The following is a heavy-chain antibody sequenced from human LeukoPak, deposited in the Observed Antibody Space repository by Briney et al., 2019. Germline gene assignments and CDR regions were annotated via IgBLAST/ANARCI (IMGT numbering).Heavy chain of an antibody. V-gene: IGHV3-30*04. CDR3: AKDPRTGAVSGIFYFDY. CDR1: GFTFSSHP. Sequence: GGSLRLSCAASGFTFSSHPMHWVRQAPGKGLEWVGVILYDGSNKYYADSVKGRFTISRDNSKNTLYLQMDSLRPEDTAVYYCAKDPRTGAVSGIFYFDYWGQGTLVTLSS. J-gene: IGHJ4*02. CDR2: ILYDGSNK. D-gene: IGHD6-19*01.